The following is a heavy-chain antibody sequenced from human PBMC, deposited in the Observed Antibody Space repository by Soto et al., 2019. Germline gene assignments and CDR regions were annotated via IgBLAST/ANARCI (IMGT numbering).Heavy chain of an antibody. CDR3: ARDSHPYCSGGSCYLTAPGDATHPWFDP. V-gene: IGHV1-69*06. Sequence: QVQLVQSGAEVKKPGSSVKVSCKASGGTFSSYAISWVRQAPGQGLEWMGGIIPIFGTANYAQKFQGRVTITAEKSTSAAYMELSSLRSEDTVVYYCARDSHPYCSGGSCYLTAPGDATHPWFDPWGQGTLVTVSS. CDR2: IIPIFGTA. J-gene: IGHJ5*02. CDR1: GGTFSSYA. D-gene: IGHD2-15*01.